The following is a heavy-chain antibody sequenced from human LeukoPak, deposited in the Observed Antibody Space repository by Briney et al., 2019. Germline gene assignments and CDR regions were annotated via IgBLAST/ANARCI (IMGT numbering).Heavy chain of an antibody. CDR1: GFTFSSYA. CDR2: ISYDGSNK. V-gene: IGHV3-30-3*01. Sequence: GRSLRLSCAASGFTFSSYAMHWVRQAPGKGLEWVAVISYDGSNKYYADSVKGRFTISRGNSKNTLYLQMNSLRAEDTAVYYCARYPVDTAMVTGYMDVWGKGTTVTVSS. D-gene: IGHD5-18*01. CDR3: ARYPVDTAMVTGYMDV. J-gene: IGHJ6*03.